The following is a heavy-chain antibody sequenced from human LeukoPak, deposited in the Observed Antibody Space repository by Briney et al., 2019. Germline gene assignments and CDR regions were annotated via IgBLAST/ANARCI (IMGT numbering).Heavy chain of an antibody. V-gene: IGHV1-18*01. CDR3: ACSQRSEIVVVPAARRVGGYWYFDL. D-gene: IGHD2-2*01. CDR1: GYTFTSYG. Sequence: GASVKVSCKASGYTFTSYGINWVRQAPGQGLEWMGWISGYNGNTNYAQNLQGRVTMTTDTSTSTAYMELRSLRSDDTAVYYCACSQRSEIVVVPAARRVGGYWYFDLWGRGTLVTVSS. J-gene: IGHJ2*01. CDR2: ISGYNGNT.